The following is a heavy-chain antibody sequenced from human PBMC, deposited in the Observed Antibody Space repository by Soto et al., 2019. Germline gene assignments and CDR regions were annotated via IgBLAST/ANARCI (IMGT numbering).Heavy chain of an antibody. CDR2: IYYSGST. Sequence: SETLSLTCTVSGGSISSGDYYWSWIRQPPGKGLEWIGYIYYSGSTYYNPSLKSRVTISVDTSKNQFSLKLSSVTAADTAVYYCAREGPTTGHYYDSGGYYLSFDPWGQGTLVTVSS. CDR3: AREGPTTGHYYDSGGYYLSFDP. CDR1: GGSISSGDYY. D-gene: IGHD3-22*01. V-gene: IGHV4-30-4*01. J-gene: IGHJ5*02.